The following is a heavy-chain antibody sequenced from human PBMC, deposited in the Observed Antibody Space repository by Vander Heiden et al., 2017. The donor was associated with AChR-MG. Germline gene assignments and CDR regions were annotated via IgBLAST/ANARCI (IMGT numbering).Heavy chain of an antibody. D-gene: IGHD6-19*01. CDR3: ARHVKGTAVAGSTPFQH. CDR2: IYPGDSDT. CDR1: GYSFTSYG. J-gene: IGHJ1*01. V-gene: IGHV5-51*01. Sequence: EVQLVQSGAEVKKPGESLKVSCKGSGYSFTSYGCGWVRQMPGKGLECMGIIYPGDSDTRYSPSFQGQVTISADKSISTAYLQWSSLKASDTAMYYCARHVKGTAVAGSTPFQHWGQGTLVTVSS.